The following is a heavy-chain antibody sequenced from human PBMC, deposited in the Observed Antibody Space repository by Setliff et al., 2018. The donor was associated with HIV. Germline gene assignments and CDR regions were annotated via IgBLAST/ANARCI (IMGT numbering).Heavy chain of an antibody. V-gene: IGHV4-39*01. CDR1: SGSITSRTYY. CDR2: IFYSGIT. Sequence: PSETLSPTCTVSSGSITSRTYYWGWIRQPPGKGLEWIGSIFYSGITYYNPSLKSRVSISVDTSKNQFSLNLTSVTAADTAVYYCARGPPAEDYYYYMDVWGEGTTVTVSS. J-gene: IGHJ6*03. CDR3: ARGPPAEDYYYYMDV.